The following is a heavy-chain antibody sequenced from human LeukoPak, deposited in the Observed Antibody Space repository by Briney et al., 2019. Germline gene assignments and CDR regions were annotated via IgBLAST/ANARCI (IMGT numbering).Heavy chain of an antibody. V-gene: IGHV3-23*01. CDR2: ISGSGGST. Sequence: PGGSLRLSCAASGFTFSSYAVSWVRQAPGAGLEWVSSISGSGGSTYSADSVKGRFTISRDNSKNTLYLQMNSLRAEDTALYYCAKDRSCTNDICHGDFDYWGQGTLVTVSS. CDR3: AKDRSCTNDICHGDFDY. CDR1: GFTFSSYA. J-gene: IGHJ4*02. D-gene: IGHD2-8*01.